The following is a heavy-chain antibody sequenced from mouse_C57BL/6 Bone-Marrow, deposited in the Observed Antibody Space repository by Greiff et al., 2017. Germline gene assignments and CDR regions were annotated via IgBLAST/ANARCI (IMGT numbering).Heavy chain of an antibody. CDR3: ARTKGLRRYFDY. J-gene: IGHJ2*01. V-gene: IGHV1-69*01. Sequence: QVQLQQPGAELVMPGASVKLSCKASGYTFTSYWMHWVKQRPGQGLERIGGIDPSDSYTNYNQKFKGKSTLTVAKSSSTAYMPLSSLTSEDSAVYYCARTKGLRRYFDYWGQGTTLTVSA. CDR2: IDPSDSYT. CDR1: GYTFTSYW. D-gene: IGHD2-4*01.